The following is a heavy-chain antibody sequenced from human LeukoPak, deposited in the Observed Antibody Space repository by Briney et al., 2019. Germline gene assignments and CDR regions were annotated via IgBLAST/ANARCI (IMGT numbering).Heavy chain of an antibody. CDR1: GFTFSSYW. J-gene: IGHJ4*02. V-gene: IGHV3-74*01. Sequence: GGSLRLSCAASGFTFSSYWMHWVRQAPGKGLVWVSRINSDGSSTSYADSVKGRFTISRDNAKNTLYLQMNSLRAEDTAVYYCASAIGPGSPFDYWGQGTPVTVSS. D-gene: IGHD3-10*01. CDR2: INSDGSST. CDR3: ASAIGPGSPFDY.